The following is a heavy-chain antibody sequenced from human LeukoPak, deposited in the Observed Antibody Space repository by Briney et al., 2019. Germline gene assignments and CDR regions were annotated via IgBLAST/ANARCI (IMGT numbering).Heavy chain of an antibody. J-gene: IGHJ4*02. CDR3: ARVGSGWEYDY. V-gene: IGHV1-18*01. CDR1: GYTFTSYA. CDR2: ISAYNGNT. Sequence: ASVKVSCKASGYTFTSYAFRWVRQAPGQGLEWMGWISAYNGNTNYAQKLQGRVTMTTDTSTSTAYMELRSLRSDDTAVYYCARVGSGWEYDYWGQGTLVTVSS. D-gene: IGHD6-19*01.